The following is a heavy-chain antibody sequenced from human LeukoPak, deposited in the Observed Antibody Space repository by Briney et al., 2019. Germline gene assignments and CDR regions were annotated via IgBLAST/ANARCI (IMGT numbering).Heavy chain of an antibody. D-gene: IGHD4/OR15-4a*01. CDR1: GFTFSDYW. CDR2: INHDGSEI. J-gene: IGHJ4*02. Sequence: AGGSLRLSCAASGFTFSDYWMNWVRQAPGKGLEWVANINHDGSEIYYADSVKGRFTISRDNTKNSQSLQMNSLGAQDTAVYYCTRRAGAYSHPYDYWGQGTLVTVSS. V-gene: IGHV3-7*01. CDR3: TRRAGAYSHPYDY.